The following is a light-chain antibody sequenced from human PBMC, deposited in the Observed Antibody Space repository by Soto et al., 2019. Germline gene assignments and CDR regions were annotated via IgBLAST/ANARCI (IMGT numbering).Light chain of an antibody. J-gene: IGLJ2*01. CDR1: SGSIASNY. CDR3: QSYDSSNRGV. CDR2: EDN. V-gene: IGLV6-57*04. Sequence: NFMLTQPHSVSESPGKTVTISCTRSSGSIASNYVQWYQQRPGSAPTTVIYEDNQRPSGVPDRFSGSIDGSSNSASLTISGLKTEDEADYYCQSYDSSNRGVFGGGTKLTVL.